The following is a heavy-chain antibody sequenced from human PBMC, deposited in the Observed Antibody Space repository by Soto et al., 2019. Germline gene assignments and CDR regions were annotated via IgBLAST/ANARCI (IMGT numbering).Heavy chain of an antibody. V-gene: IGHV1-18*01. CDR2: ISTYNGDT. CDR1: GYTFTRSG. CDR3: AREGVPPYYTYGMDV. Sequence: ASVKVSCKASGYTFTRSGISWVRQAPGQGLEWMGWISTYNGDTNYAQTFQGRVTMTTDTSTSTVYMELRSLRSDDTAVYYSAREGVPPYYTYGMDVWGQGPPVTVSS. J-gene: IGHJ6*02.